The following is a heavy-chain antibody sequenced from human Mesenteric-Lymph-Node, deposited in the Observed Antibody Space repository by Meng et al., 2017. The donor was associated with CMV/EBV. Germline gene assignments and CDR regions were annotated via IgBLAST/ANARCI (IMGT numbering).Heavy chain of an antibody. J-gene: IGHJ6*02. D-gene: IGHD3-10*01. CDR3: ARDRATMVRGLRDSDHYFYGMDV. Sequence: KISCKASGYLFSGYFMDWVRQAPGQGLEWMGRINPKSGGTVYAQNFQGRITLTRDTSINTAYMELSSLKSDDTAVYYCARDRATMVRGLRDSDHYFYGMDVWGQGTTVTVSS. CDR2: INPKSGGT. CDR1: GYLFSGYF. V-gene: IGHV1-2*02.